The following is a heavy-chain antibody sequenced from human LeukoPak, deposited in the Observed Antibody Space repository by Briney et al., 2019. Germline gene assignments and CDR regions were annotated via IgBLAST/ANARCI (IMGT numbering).Heavy chain of an antibody. Sequence: GGSLRLSCAASGFMFSIYTMNRVRQAPGKGLEWVSFISSSSSSIYYADSVKGRFTISRDNAKNSLYLQMNSLRAEDTAVYYCARDWQGWFGEFPPLDYWGQGTLVTVSS. CDR1: GFMFSIYT. V-gene: IGHV3-21*01. CDR2: ISSSSSSI. J-gene: IGHJ4*02. D-gene: IGHD3-10*01. CDR3: ARDWQGWFGEFPPLDY.